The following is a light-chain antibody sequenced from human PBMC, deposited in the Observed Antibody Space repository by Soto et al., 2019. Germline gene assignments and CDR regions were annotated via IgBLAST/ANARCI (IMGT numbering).Light chain of an antibody. J-gene: IGLJ2*01. V-gene: IGLV2-23*03. CDR3: CSYAGSSTFVV. Sequence: QSVLTQPASVSGSPGQSITLSCTGTSSDVGSYNLVSWYQQHPGKAPNLMIYEGSKRPSGVSNRFSGSKSGNTASLTISGLQADDEADDYCCSYAGSSTFVVFVGGTKLPVL. CDR1: SSDVGSYNL. CDR2: EGS.